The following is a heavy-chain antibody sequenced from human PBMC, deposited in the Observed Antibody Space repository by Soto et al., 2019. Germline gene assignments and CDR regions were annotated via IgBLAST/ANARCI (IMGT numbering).Heavy chain of an antibody. D-gene: IGHD6-19*01. J-gene: IGHJ6*02. V-gene: IGHV4-59*01. Sequence: SETLSLTSTVSGGSISSFYWSWIRQPPGKGLEWIGYIYYSGSTNYNPSLKSRVTISVDTSKNQFSLKLSSVTAADTAVYYCASGWVAGGDMDVWGQGTTVTVS. CDR3: ASGWVAGGDMDV. CDR2: IYYSGST. CDR1: GGSISSFY.